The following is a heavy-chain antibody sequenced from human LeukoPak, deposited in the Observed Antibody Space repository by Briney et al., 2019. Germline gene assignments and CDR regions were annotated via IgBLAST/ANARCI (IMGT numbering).Heavy chain of an antibody. J-gene: IGHJ5*02. Sequence: GRSLRLSCAASGFTFSSYAVHWVRQAPGKGLEWVAVISDDGSNKYYADSVKGRFTVSRDNPKNTLYLHMNSLRAEDTAVYYCARERIAATGTGWFDPWGQGTLVTVSS. V-gene: IGHV3-30-3*01. CDR2: ISDDGSNK. CDR3: ARERIAATGTGWFDP. CDR1: GFTFSSYA. D-gene: IGHD6-13*01.